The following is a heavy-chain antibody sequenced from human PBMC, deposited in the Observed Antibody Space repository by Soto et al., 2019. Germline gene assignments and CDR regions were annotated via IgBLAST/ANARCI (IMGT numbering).Heavy chain of an antibody. Sequence: GGSLRLSCAASGFTFSNYYMSWIRQAPGKGLEWVSCISSSSSYTNYADSVKGRFTISRGNAKNSLYLQMNSLRAEDTAVYYCASYYYDSSGPLPPDYWGQGTLVTVSS. CDR2: ISSSSSYT. V-gene: IGHV3-11*06. J-gene: IGHJ4*02. CDR3: ASYYYDSSGPLPPDY. D-gene: IGHD3-22*01. CDR1: GFTFSNYY.